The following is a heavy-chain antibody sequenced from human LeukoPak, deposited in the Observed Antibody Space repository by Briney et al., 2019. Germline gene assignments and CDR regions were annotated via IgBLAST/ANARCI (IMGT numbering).Heavy chain of an antibody. Sequence: PGGSLRLSCAASGFTFSSYSMNWVRQAPGKGLEWVSYISSSSSTIYYADSVKGRFTISRDNSKNTLYLQMNSLRADDTAVYYCAKSRGSGLFDYWGQETLVTVAS. J-gene: IGHJ4*02. V-gene: IGHV3-48*01. CDR3: AKSRGSGLFDY. D-gene: IGHD3-10*01. CDR2: ISSSSSTI. CDR1: GFTFSSYS.